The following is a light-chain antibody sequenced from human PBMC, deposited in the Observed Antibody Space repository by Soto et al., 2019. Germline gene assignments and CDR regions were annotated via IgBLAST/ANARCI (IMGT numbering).Light chain of an antibody. CDR1: SSDVGGYNY. CDR3: SSYTSSSTLGV. V-gene: IGLV2-14*01. CDR2: DVS. J-gene: IGLJ1*01. Sequence: QSALTQPASVSGSPGQSITISCTGNSSDVGGYNYVSWYQQHPGKALKLMIYDVSNRPSGVSNRFSGSKSGNTASLTISGLQAEDEADYYCSSYTSSSTLGVFGTGTKVTVL.